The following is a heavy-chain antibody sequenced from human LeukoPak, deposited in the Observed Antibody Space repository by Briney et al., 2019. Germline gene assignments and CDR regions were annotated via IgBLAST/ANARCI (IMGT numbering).Heavy chain of an antibody. Sequence: GRSLRLSCAASGFTFSSYGMHWVRQAPGKGLEWVAVISYDGSNKYYADSVKGRFTISRDNSKNTLYLQMNSLRAEDTAVYYCAKDFSTALWFGELLYYFDYWGQGTLVTVSS. CDR2: ISYDGSNK. J-gene: IGHJ4*02. CDR1: GFTFSSYG. CDR3: AKDFSTALWFGELLYYFDY. V-gene: IGHV3-30*18. D-gene: IGHD3-10*01.